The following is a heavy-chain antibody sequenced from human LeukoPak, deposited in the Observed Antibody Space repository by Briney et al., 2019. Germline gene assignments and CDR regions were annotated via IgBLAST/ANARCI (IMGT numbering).Heavy chain of an antibody. CDR1: GFTFSSYE. V-gene: IGHV3-48*03. Sequence: PGGSLRLSCAASGFTFSSYEMNWVRQAPEKGLEWVSYISSSGSTIYYADSVRGRFTISRDNAKNSLYLQMNSLRAEDTAVYYCARDLCSGGSCSDYWGQGTLVTVSS. D-gene: IGHD2-15*01. CDR3: ARDLCSGGSCSDY. J-gene: IGHJ4*02. CDR2: ISSSGSTI.